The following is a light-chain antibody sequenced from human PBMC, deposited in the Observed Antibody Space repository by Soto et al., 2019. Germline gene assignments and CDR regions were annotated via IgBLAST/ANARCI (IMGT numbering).Light chain of an antibody. CDR1: SSDVGGYNY. Sequence: QSAPTQPASVSGSPGQSITISCTGTSSDVGGYNYVSWYQQHPGKAPKLMIYEVSNRPSGVSNRFSGSKSGNTASLTISGLQAEDEADYYCSSYTSSSTIVVFGGGTKLTVL. J-gene: IGLJ2*01. CDR3: SSYTSSSTIVV. CDR2: EVS. V-gene: IGLV2-14*01.